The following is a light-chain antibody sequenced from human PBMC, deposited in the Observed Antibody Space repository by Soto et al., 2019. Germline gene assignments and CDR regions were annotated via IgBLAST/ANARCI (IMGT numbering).Light chain of an antibody. J-gene: IGKJ2*01. CDR3: QQRRNWPPYN. V-gene: IGKV3-15*01. CDR1: QSVNSN. Sequence: EIVMTQSPATLSLSPGERATLSCRASQSVNSNLAWYQQKAGQAPRLLIYGTSTRATGIPARFSGSGSGTDFTLTISSLQFEDLAVYYCQQRRNWPPYNFGPGTKADIK. CDR2: GTS.